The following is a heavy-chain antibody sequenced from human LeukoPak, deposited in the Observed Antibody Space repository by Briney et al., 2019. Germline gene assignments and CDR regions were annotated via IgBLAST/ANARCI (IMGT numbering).Heavy chain of an antibody. D-gene: IGHD4-23*01. V-gene: IGHV3-23*01. CDR1: GFTFSSYA. CDR3: AKDPDDYGGLAPTYYFDY. J-gene: IGHJ4*02. Sequence: GGSLRLSCAASGFTFSSYAMSWVRQAPGKGLEWVSAISGSGGSTYYADSVKGRFTISRDNSKNTLYLQMNSLRAEDTAVYYCAKDPDDYGGLAPTYYFDYWGQGTLVTVSS. CDR2: ISGSGGST.